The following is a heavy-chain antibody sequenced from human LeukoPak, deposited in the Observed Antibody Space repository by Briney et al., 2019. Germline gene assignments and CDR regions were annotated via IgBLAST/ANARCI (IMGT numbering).Heavy chain of an antibody. CDR1: GFTFSSYA. CDR3: AREGYTMVRGVIIRRGNAFDI. V-gene: IGHV3-30-3*01. D-gene: IGHD3-10*01. CDR2: ISYDGSNK. J-gene: IGHJ3*02. Sequence: GGSLRLSCAASGFTFSSYAMHWVRQAPGKGLEWVAVISYDGSNKYYADSVKGRFTISRDNSKNTLYLQMNSLRAEDTAVYYCAREGYTMVRGVIIRRGNAFDIWGQGTMVTVSS.